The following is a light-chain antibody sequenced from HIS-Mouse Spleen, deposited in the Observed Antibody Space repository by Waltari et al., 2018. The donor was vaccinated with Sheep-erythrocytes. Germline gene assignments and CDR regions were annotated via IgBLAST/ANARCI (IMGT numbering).Light chain of an antibody. CDR3: QQYGSSRQQTFT. Sequence: EIVLTQSPGTLSLSPGERATLSCRASQSVSSSYLAWYQQKPGQAPRLLIYGASSRATGIPDRFSGSGSRTDFTLTISRLETEDVAVYYCQQYGSSRQQTFTFGPGTKVDIK. J-gene: IGKJ3*01. CDR1: QSVSSSY. V-gene: IGKV3-20*01. CDR2: GAS.